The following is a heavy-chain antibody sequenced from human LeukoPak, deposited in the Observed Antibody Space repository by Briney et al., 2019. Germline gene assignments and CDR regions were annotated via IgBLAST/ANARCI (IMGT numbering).Heavy chain of an antibody. J-gene: IGHJ5*02. CDR3: ARDGWGYPLDL. CDR1: GFLFSDYW. CDR2: INLDGSVK. Sequence: GGSLRLSCAVSGFLFSDYWMGWLRQAPGKGLECVANINLDGSVKNYLDSVKGRFIISRDNAKNSLYLQLNSLSPDDTAIYYCARDGWGYPLDLWGQGTLVTVSS. D-gene: IGHD6-19*01. V-gene: IGHV3-7*01.